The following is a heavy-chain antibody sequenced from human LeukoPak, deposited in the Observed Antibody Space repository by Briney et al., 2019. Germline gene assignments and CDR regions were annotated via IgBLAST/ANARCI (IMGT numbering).Heavy chain of an antibody. CDR3: ARRENSGSFDF. Sequence: SETLSLTCTVPGGSISSTPYYWGWIRQPPGKGLEWVGTIYHSGSTYYNPSLKSRVTISVDTSKNQFSLILTSVTAADTAVYYCARRENSGSFDFWGQGTLVTVSS. D-gene: IGHD6-19*01. CDR1: GGSISSTPYY. CDR2: IYHSGST. V-gene: IGHV4-39*01. J-gene: IGHJ4*02.